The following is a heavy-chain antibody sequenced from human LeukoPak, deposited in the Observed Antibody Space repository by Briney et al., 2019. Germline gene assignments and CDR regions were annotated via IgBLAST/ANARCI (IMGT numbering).Heavy chain of an antibody. CDR2: MNPNSGNT. CDR3: ARVGAVGAYYYVSHFDY. J-gene: IGHJ4*02. D-gene: IGHD3-22*01. V-gene: IGHV1-8*01. CDR1: GYTFTSYD. Sequence: GASVKVSCKASGYTFTSYDINWVRQASGQGLEWMGWMNPNSGNTGYAQKFQGRVTMTRNTSISTAYMELSSLRTEDTAVYYCARVGAVGAYYYVSHFDYWGQGTLVTVSS.